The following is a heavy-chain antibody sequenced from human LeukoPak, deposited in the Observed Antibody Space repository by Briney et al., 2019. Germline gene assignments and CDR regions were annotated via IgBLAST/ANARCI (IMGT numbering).Heavy chain of an antibody. D-gene: IGHD3-22*01. CDR1: GFTFSSYG. V-gene: IGHV3-33*01. CDR2: IWYDGSNK. Sequence: GRSLRLSCAASGFTFSSYGMHWVRRAPGKGLEWVAVIWYDGSNKYYADSVKGRFTISRDNSKNTLYLQMNSLRAEDTAVYYCARAEGYYDSSGNDAFDIWGQGTMVTVSS. J-gene: IGHJ3*02. CDR3: ARAEGYYDSSGNDAFDI.